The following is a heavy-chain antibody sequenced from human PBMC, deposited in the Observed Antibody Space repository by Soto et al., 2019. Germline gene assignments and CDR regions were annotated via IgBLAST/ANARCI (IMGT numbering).Heavy chain of an antibody. D-gene: IGHD5-12*01. CDR2: TSGSGATT. V-gene: IGHV3-23*01. Sequence: PGGSLRLSCAASGFTFTNYAMTWVRQGPGKGLEWVSGTSGSGATTYYADSVRGRFTISRDNSKNTLYLQMNSLSAEDTAVYYSAKVIHTSGSNVFDPWGQGTLVTVSS. CDR1: GFTFTNYA. CDR3: AKVIHTSGSNVFDP. J-gene: IGHJ5*02.